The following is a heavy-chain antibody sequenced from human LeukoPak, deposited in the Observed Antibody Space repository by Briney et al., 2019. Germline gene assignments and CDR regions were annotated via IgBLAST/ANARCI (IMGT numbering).Heavy chain of an antibody. CDR1: GFTFSSYS. D-gene: IGHD6-13*01. CDR3: ARAGSSSWYGVGWFDP. J-gene: IGHJ5*02. Sequence: GGSLRLSCAASGFTFSSYSMNWVRQAPGKGLEWVSSISSSSSYIYYADSAKGRFTISRDNAKNSLYLQMNSLRAEDTAVYYCARAGSSSWYGVGWFDPWGQGTLVTVSS. CDR2: ISSSSSYI. V-gene: IGHV3-21*01.